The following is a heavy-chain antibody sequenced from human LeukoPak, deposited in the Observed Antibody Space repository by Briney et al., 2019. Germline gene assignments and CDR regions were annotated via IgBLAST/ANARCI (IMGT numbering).Heavy chain of an antibody. CDR2: IIPIFGTA. J-gene: IGHJ6*03. CDR1: GGTFSSYA. CDR3: ARSPPALYYYYYMDV. V-gene: IGHV1-69*13. Sequence: SVKVSCKASGGTFSSYAISWVRQAPGQGLEWMGGIIPIFGTANYAQKFQGRVTITADESTSTAYMELSSLRSEDTAVYYCARSPPALYYYYYMDVWGKGTTVTISS.